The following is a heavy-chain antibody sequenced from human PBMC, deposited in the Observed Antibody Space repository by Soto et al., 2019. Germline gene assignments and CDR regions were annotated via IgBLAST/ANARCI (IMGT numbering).Heavy chain of an antibody. Sequence: PSETLSLTCTVSSGSISSSNYYWGWIRQPPGKGLEWIGSIFYSGSTFYNPSLKSRVTISVDTSKNQFSLTLTSVTAADTAVYYCARHEDADTAFDYWGLGTLVTVSS. CDR1: SGSISSSNYY. J-gene: IGHJ4*02. V-gene: IGHV4-39*01. D-gene: IGHD5-18*01. CDR3: ARHEDADTAFDY. CDR2: IFYSGST.